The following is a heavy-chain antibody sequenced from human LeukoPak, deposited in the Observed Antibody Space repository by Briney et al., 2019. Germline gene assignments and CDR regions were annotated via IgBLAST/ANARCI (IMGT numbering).Heavy chain of an antibody. CDR2: IYPGDSDT. J-gene: IGHJ4*02. D-gene: IGHD3-22*01. CDR1: GYIFTSYW. V-gene: IGHV5-51*01. Sequence: GESLKISCKASGYIFTSYWIGWVRQMPGKGLEWMGIIYPGDSDTRYSPSFQGQVTISADKSISTAYLNWSSLQASDTAMYYCARLDSSGFYYSNYWGQGTLVTVSS. CDR3: ARLDSSGFYYSNY.